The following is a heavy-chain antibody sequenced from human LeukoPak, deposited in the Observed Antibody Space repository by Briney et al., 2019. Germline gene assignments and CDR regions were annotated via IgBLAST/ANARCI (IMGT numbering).Heavy chain of an antibody. CDR3: SGEAESAFGHHYYYYYMDV. J-gene: IGHJ6*03. CDR2: ISFSGGNT. CDR1: GFTFSTYA. V-gene: IGHV3-23*01. Sequence: PGGSLRLSCVASGFTFSTYAMNWVRQAPGKGLEWVSVISFSGGNTNYADSVRGRFTMSRDNSKNTLYLQMNSLRAEDTAVYYCSGEAESAFGHHYYYYYMDVWGKGATVTVSS. D-gene: IGHD3-10*01.